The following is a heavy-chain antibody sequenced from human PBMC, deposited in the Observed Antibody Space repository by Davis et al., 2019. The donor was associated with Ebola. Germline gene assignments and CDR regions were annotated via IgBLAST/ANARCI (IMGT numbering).Heavy chain of an antibody. J-gene: IGHJ6*04. D-gene: IGHD2-21*01. Sequence: ASVKVSCKASGYTFTSYAMHWVRQAPGQRLEWMGWINAGNGNTKYSQKFQGRVTITRDTSASTAYMELSSLRSEDTAVYYCARDPISYYYYGMDVWGKGTTVTVSS. CDR3: ARDPISYYYYGMDV. CDR1: GYTFTSYA. CDR2: INAGNGNT. V-gene: IGHV1-3*01.